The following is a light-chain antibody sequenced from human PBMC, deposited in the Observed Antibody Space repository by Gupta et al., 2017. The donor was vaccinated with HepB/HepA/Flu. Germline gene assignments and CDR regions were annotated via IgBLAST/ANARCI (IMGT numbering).Light chain of an antibody. CDR3: MQARQTPRT. Sequence: DTVMSQSRLSLPVTPGEPASISCRSSQRLLHSNGYNYVDWYLQKPGHSPQLLNDLGSNRASGAADRFSGSGAGTDFTLKISRVEAEDVGVFYCMQARQTPRTFGHGTKVETK. CDR2: LGS. CDR1: QRLLHSNGYNY. V-gene: IGKV2-28*01. J-gene: IGKJ1*01.